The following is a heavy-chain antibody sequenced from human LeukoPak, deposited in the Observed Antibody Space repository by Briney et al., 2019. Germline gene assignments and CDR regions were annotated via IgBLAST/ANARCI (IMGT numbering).Heavy chain of an antibody. D-gene: IGHD3-10*01. CDR1: GYSISSGYY. V-gene: IGHV4-38-2*02. CDR2: IYHSGST. Sequence: PSQTLSLTCTVSGYSISSGYYWGWIRQPPGKGLEWIGSIYHSGSTYYNPSLKSRVTISVDTFKNQFSLKLSSVTAADTAVYYCARSYGSGTIDYWGQGTLVTVSS. J-gene: IGHJ4*02. CDR3: ARSYGSGTIDY.